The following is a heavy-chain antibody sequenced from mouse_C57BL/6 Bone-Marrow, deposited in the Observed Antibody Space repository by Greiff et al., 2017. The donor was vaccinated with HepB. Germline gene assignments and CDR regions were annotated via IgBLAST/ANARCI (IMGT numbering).Heavy chain of an antibody. Sequence: EVQLVESGGGLVQPGGSMKLSCVASGFTFSNYWMNWVRQSPEKGLEWVAQIRLKSDNYATHYAESVKGRFTISRDDSKSSVYLQMNNLRAEDTGIYYCTYSNYGFAYWGQGTLVTVSA. V-gene: IGHV6-3*01. CDR2: IRLKSDNYAT. J-gene: IGHJ3*01. CDR3: TYSNYGFAY. D-gene: IGHD2-5*01. CDR1: GFTFSNYW.